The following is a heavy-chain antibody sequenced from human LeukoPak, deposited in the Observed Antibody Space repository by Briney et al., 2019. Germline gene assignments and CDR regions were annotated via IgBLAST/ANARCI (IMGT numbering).Heavy chain of an antibody. V-gene: IGHV1-2*02. D-gene: IGHD2-2*02. J-gene: IGHJ4*02. CDR2: INPNSGGT. CDR3: ARDRHWGAPAIGFDY. Sequence: ASVKVSCKASGYTFTGYYMHWVRHAPGQGLEWLGWINPNSGGTNYAQKFQGRVTMTRDTSISTAYMELSRLRSDDTAVYYCARDRHWGAPAIGFDYWGQGTLVTVSS. CDR1: GYTFTGYY.